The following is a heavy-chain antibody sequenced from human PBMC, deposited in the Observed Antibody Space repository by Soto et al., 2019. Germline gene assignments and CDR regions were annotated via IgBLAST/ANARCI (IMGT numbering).Heavy chain of an antibody. CDR1: GFTFSSYA. V-gene: IGHV3-23*01. CDR3: AKVTISGYYYAALDY. D-gene: IGHD3-22*01. CDR2: ISGSGGST. J-gene: IGHJ4*02. Sequence: QPGGSLRLSCAASGFTFSSYAMSWVRQAPGKGLERVSAISGSGGSTYHADSVKGRFTISRDNSKNTLYLQMNSLRAEDTAIYYCAKVTISGYYYAALDYWGQGTVVTVSS.